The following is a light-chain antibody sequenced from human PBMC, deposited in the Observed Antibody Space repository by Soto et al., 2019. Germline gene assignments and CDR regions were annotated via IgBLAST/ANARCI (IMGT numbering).Light chain of an antibody. V-gene: IGLV1-44*01. CDR3: APCDDSLNGPV. CDR2: SNN. CDR1: SSNIGSNT. J-gene: IGLJ2*01. Sequence: QSVLTQPPSASGTPGQRVTISCSGSSSNIGSNTVNWYQQLPGTAPKLLIYSNNQRPSGVPDRFSGSKSGTSASLAISGLQSKDEADYYCAPCDDSLNGPVFGGGTKLTVL.